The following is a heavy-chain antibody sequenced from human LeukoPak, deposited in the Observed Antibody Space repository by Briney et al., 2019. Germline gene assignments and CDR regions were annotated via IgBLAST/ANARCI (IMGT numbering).Heavy chain of an antibody. CDR3: AKVAVRGVIRYYFDY. D-gene: IGHD3-10*01. J-gene: IGHJ4*02. Sequence: GGSLRLSCAASGFTFSSYAMSGVRQAPGKGLEWVSAISGSGGSTYYADSVKGRFTISRDNSKNTLYLQMNSLRAEDTAVYYCAKVAVRGVIRYYFDYWGQGTLVTVSS. CDR1: GFTFSSYA. CDR2: ISGSGGST. V-gene: IGHV3-23*01.